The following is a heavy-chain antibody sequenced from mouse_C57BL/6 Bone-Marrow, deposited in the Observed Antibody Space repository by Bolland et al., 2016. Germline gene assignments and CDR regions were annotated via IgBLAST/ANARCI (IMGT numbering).Heavy chain of an antibody. CDR2: RDGST. V-gene: IGHV1-78*01. Sequence: RDGSTKYNEKFKGKATLTADKSSSTAYMQLNSLTSEDSAVYFCARAHYYYGADWGQGTLV. J-gene: IGHJ3*01. D-gene: IGHD1-1*01. CDR3: ARAHYYYGAD.